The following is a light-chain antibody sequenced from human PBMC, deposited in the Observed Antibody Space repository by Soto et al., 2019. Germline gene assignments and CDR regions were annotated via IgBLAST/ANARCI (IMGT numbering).Light chain of an antibody. CDR1: QRVSSSY. Sequence: EIVLTQSPGTLSLSPGERATLSCRASQRVSSSYLAWYQQKPGQAPRLLIYGASSRATGIPDRFSGSGSGTDFSLTISRLEPEDFAVYYCHQYGSSPLFTFGPGNKVEIK. CDR3: HQYGSSPLFT. J-gene: IGKJ3*01. V-gene: IGKV3-20*01. CDR2: GAS.